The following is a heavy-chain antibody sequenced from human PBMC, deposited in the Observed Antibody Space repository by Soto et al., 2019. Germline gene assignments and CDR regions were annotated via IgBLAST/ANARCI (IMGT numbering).Heavy chain of an antibody. CDR1: GFIFSSCG. J-gene: IGHJ4*02. CDR2: ISYDGINK. Sequence: QVHLVESGGGVVQPGRSLRLSCAASGFIFSSCGMHWVRQAPGKGLEWVAVISYDGINKYYGDSVKGRFAISRDNSKNTLYLQMTSLSADDTAVYYCVQDRGPFGDGRERGDYWGQGTLVAVSS. D-gene: IGHD3-16*01. V-gene: IGHV3-30*18. CDR3: VQDRGPFGDGRERGDY.